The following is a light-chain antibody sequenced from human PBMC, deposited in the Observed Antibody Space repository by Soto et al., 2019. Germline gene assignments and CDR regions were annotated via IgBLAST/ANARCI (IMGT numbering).Light chain of an antibody. V-gene: IGKV3-20*01. J-gene: IGKJ2*01. CDR2: AAS. Sequence: EIVLTQSPGTLSLSPGESATLSCRASQSVSSTYLAWYQQKPGQAPRLLIYAASSRETGIPDTFSGSGSGTDFTLTISRLEPEDFAVYYCQQDDSSPYTFGQGTKLEIK. CDR3: QQDDSSPYT. CDR1: QSVSSTY.